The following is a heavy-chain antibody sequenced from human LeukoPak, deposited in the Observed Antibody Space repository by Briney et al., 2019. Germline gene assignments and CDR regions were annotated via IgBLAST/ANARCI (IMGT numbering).Heavy chain of an antibody. V-gene: IGHV1-46*01. CDR1: GYTFTSYG. J-gene: IGHJ4*02. CDR2: IYPRDGST. Sequence: ASVKVSCKASGYTFTSYGISWVRQAPGQGLEWMGMIYPRDGSTSYAQKFQGRVTVTSDTSTSTVHMELSGLRSEDTAVYYCARDQEGFDYWGQGTLVTVSS. CDR3: ARDQEGFDY.